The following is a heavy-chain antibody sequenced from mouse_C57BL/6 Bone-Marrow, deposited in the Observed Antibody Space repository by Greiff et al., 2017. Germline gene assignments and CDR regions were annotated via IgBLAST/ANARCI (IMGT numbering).Heavy chain of an antibody. CDR1: GYTFTSYW. D-gene: IGHD4-1*01. Sequence: VKLQQPGAELVKPGASVKMSCKASGYTFTSYWLTWVKQRSGQGLVWIGDIYPTSGRTNYNEKFKSKAILTVDTSSNPAYMQLSSLTSEDSAVFYCARSGPLGRSFDYWGQGTTLTVSS. CDR2: IYPTSGRT. CDR3: ARSGPLGRSFDY. V-gene: IGHV1-55*01. J-gene: IGHJ2*01.